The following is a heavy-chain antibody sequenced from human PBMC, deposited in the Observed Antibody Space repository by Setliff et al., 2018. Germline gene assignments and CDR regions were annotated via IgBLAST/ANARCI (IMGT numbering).Heavy chain of an antibody. Sequence: SETLSLTCTVSGGSISSSSYQWGWVRQTPGKGLEWIGSIYYSGTAYYNPSLKSRVTISVDTSKNQFSMQVTSVTATDTAVYYCARHEFVGGYYGSVTYRHFDYWGQGILVTVSS. CDR2: IYYSGTA. V-gene: IGHV4-39*01. J-gene: IGHJ4*02. CDR1: GGSISSSSYQ. CDR3: ARHEFVGGYYGSVTYRHFDY. D-gene: IGHD3-10*01.